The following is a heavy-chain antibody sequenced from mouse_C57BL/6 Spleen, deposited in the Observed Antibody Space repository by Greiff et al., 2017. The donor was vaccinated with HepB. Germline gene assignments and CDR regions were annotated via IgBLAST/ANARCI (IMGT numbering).Heavy chain of an antibody. V-gene: IGHV3-6*01. CDR2: ISYDGSN. CDR1: GYSITSGYY. J-gene: IGHJ2*01. D-gene: IGHD1-1*01. Sequence: EVKLQESGPGLVKPSQSLSLTCSVTGYSITSGYYWNWIRQFPGNKLEWMGYISYDGSNNYNPSLKNRISITRDTSKNQFFLKLNSVTTEDTATYYCARGFITTVVGDYWGQGTTLTVSS. CDR3: ARGFITTVVGDY.